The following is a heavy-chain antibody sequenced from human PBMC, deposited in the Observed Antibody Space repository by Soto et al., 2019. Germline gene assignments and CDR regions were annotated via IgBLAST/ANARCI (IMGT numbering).Heavy chain of an antibody. CDR1: GYTFTSYY. D-gene: IGHD2-15*01. J-gene: IGHJ6*02. CDR2: INPSGGST. CDR3: ASGGEYCSGGSCYPYYYYGMDV. V-gene: IGHV1-46*01. Sequence: QVQLVQSGAEVKKPGASVKVSCKASGYTFTSYYMHWVRQAPGQGLEWMGIINPSGGSTSYAQKFQGRVTMTRDTSTSTVYIELSSLRSDDTAVYYCASGGEYCSGGSCYPYYYYGMDVWGQGTTVTVSS.